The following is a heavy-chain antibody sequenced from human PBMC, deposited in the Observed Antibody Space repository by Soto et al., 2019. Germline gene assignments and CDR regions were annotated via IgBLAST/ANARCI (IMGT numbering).Heavy chain of an antibody. D-gene: IGHD1-26*01. CDR3: ARGGSYSLLGAFDI. CDR2: IIPIFGTA. V-gene: IGHV1-69*06. Sequence: VASVKVSCKASGGTFSSYAISWVRQAPGQGLEWMGGIIPIFGTANYAQKFQGRVTITADKSTSTAYMELSSLRSEDTAVYYCARGGSYSLLGAFDIWGQGTMVTVSS. J-gene: IGHJ3*02. CDR1: GGTFSSYA.